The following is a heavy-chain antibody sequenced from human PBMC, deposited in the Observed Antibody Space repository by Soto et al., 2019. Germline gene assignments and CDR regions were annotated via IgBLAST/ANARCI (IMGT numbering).Heavy chain of an antibody. Sequence: GWSQRLSCAASGFTFISYWMSWVRQAPGKGLEWVANIKQDGSEKYYVDSVKGRFTISRDNAKNSLYLQMNSLRAEDTAVYYCATVCDTKVLRYLWWFDPWGHGNPVTVSS. J-gene: IGHJ5*02. CDR1: GFTFISYW. D-gene: IGHD3-9*01. CDR2: IKQDGSEK. V-gene: IGHV3-7*01. CDR3: ATVCDTKVLRYLWWFDP.